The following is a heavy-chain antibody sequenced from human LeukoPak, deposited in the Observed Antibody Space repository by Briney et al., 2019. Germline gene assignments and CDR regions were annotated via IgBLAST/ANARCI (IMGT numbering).Heavy chain of an antibody. D-gene: IGHD4-17*01. V-gene: IGHV1-2*02. CDR3: ARDTVTTRTFDY. CDR1: GYTFTGYY. CDR2: INPNSGGT. Sequence: GASVKVSCKASGYTFTGYYMHWVRQAPGQGLEWMGWINPNSGGTNYAQKFQGRVTMTRDTPISTAYMELSRLRSDDTAVYYCARDTVTTRTFDYWGQGTLVTVSS. J-gene: IGHJ4*02.